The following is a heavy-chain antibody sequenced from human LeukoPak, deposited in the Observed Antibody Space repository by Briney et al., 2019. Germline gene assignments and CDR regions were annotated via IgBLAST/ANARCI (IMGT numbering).Heavy chain of an antibody. CDR1: GYTFASYY. Sequence: ASVKVSCKASGYTFASYYMHWVRQAPGQGLEWMGWINPNSGGTNYAQKFQGRVTMTRDTSIGTAYMELSRLRSDDTAVYYCARAYMIVVGEAMDVWGQGTLVTVSS. CDR3: ARAYMIVVGEAMDV. V-gene: IGHV1-2*02. J-gene: IGHJ4*02. D-gene: IGHD3-22*01. CDR2: INPNSGGT.